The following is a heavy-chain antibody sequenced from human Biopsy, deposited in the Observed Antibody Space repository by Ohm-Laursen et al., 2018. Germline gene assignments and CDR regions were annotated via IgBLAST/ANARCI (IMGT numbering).Heavy chain of an antibody. CDR3: ARRGSGGRSFDH. CDR1: GGSISSFY. J-gene: IGHJ4*02. D-gene: IGHD2-15*01. CDR2: ISDSGST. Sequence: SDTLSLTCAVSGGSISSFYWTWIRQPPGKGPVWIGDISDSGSTNDKPSLKSRVIISVDPSKNQFSLNLSSVSAADTAVYYCARRGSGGRSFDHWGQGTLVTVSS. V-gene: IGHV4-59*08.